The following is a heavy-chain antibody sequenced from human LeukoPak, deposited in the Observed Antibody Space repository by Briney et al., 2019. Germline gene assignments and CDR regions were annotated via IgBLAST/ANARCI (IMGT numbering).Heavy chain of an antibody. CDR1: GFAFNTYT. Sequence: GGSLRLSCAASGFAFNTYTMNWVRQTPGKGLEWVSSISSTGAYIYHADSMDGRFTVSRDNARNLLYLHMNSLRAEDPAMYFCARVSSNPYSRGYYHFDYWGQGTLVTVSS. D-gene: IGHD6-25*01. V-gene: IGHV3-21*01. CDR3: ARVSSNPYSRGYYHFDY. CDR2: ISSTGAYI. J-gene: IGHJ4*02.